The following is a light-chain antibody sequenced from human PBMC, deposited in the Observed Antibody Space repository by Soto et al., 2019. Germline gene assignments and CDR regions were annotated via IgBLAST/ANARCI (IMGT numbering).Light chain of an antibody. CDR2: GAS. Sequence: ESMLTQSPGTLSLSPGERATLSCRASQSVSTRYLAWYQQKPGQAPRLLIYGASIRATGIPDRFSGSGSGTDFTLTISSLQSDDFAVYYCQHYNNWPPWTFGQGTKVEIK. CDR3: QHYNNWPPWT. J-gene: IGKJ1*01. CDR1: QSVSTRY. V-gene: IGKV3-20*01.